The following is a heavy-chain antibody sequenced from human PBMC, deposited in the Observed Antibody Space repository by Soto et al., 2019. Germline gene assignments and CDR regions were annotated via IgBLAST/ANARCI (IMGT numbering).Heavy chain of an antibody. J-gene: IGHJ3*02. D-gene: IGHD2-15*01. Sequence: ASVKGSCHASDYTFKRYGIICLGQHPVQVLEWMGWISAYNGNTNYAQKLQGRVTMTTDTSTSTAYMELRSLRSDDTAVYYCARDWAGYCSGGSCFDAFDIWGQGKMVNGS. CDR2: ISAYNGNT. CDR3: ARDWAGYCSGGSCFDAFDI. V-gene: IGHV1-18*04. CDR1: DYTFKRYG.